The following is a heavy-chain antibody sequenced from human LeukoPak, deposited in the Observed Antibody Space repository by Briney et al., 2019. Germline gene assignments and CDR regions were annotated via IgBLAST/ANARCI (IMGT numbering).Heavy chain of an antibody. Sequence: GGSLRLSCAASGFTFSNYWMSWVRQAPGKGLVWVSRINSDGSSTSYADSVKGRFTISRDNSKNTLYLQMNSLRAEDTAVYYCAKGGLLWFGELSCDYWGQGTLVTVSS. V-gene: IGHV3-74*01. D-gene: IGHD3-10*01. J-gene: IGHJ4*02. CDR2: INSDGSST. CDR3: AKGGLLWFGELSCDY. CDR1: GFTFSNYW.